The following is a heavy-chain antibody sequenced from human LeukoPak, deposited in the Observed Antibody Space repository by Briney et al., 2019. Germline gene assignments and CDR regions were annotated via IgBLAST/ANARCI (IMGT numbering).Heavy chain of an antibody. CDR3: ARHDPRGEPARLGFFDY. CDR2: IYYSGST. V-gene: IGHV4-61*05. J-gene: IGHJ4*02. CDR1: GGSISRSNYY. Sequence: SETLSLTCTVSGGSISRSNYYWGWIRQPPGKGLEWIGYIYYSGSTNYNPSPKSRVTISVDTSKNQFSLNLSSVTAADTAVYYCARHDPRGEPARLGFFDYWGQGTLVTVSS. D-gene: IGHD6-6*01.